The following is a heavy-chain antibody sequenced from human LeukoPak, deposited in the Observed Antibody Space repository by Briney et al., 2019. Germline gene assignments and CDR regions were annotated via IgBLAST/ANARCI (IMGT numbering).Heavy chain of an antibody. V-gene: IGHV4-59*08. D-gene: IGHD3-10*01. CDR3: VRHPPRGYYGSADTFDI. J-gene: IGHJ3*02. Sequence: PSETLSLTCSVSGGSTSSYYWSWIRQPPGKGLEWIGYIYYGGSTNYNPSLKSRVTMSIDTSKNQFSLNLTSVTAADTAVYYCVRHPPRGYYGSADTFDIWGQGTMVTVSS. CDR1: GGSTSSYY. CDR2: IYYGGST.